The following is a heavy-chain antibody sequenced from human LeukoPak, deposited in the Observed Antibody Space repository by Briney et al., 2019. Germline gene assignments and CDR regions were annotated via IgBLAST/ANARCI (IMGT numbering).Heavy chain of an antibody. D-gene: IGHD6-6*01. V-gene: IGHV3-74*01. J-gene: IGHJ4*01. Sequence: QPGGSLRLSCTASGCTLRNYWMHWVRQVPGKRLVWVSRISGDGSITNYADSVQGRFTISRDNAKNILYLQINSLRSEDTAVYYCARYSSSSGGAAYYLDYWGHGTLVTVSS. CDR2: ISGDGSIT. CDR1: GCTLRNYW. CDR3: ARYSSSSGGAAYYLDY.